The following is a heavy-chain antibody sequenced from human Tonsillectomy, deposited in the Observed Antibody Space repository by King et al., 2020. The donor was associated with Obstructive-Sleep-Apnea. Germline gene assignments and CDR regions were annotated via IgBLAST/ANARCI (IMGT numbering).Heavy chain of an antibody. Sequence: ITLQESGPTLVKPPQTLTLTCTFSGFSLSTSGVGVGWIRQPPGKALEWLALIYWDDDKRYSPSLKSRLTITKDTSKNQVVLTMTNMDPVDTATYYCAHSALLLWFGELLSGFDYWGQGTLVTVSS. D-gene: IGHD3-10*01. V-gene: IGHV2-5*02. CDR2: IYWDDDK. CDR3: AHSALLLWFGELLSGFDY. CDR1: GFSLSTSGVG. J-gene: IGHJ4*02.